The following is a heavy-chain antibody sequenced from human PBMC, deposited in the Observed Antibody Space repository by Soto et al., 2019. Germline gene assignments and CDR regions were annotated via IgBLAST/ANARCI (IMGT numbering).Heavy chain of an antibody. D-gene: IGHD3-16*01. V-gene: IGHV1-69*02. J-gene: IGHJ4*01. CDR2: IIPMLGIA. CDR1: GGTFSSYT. Sequence: QVQLVQSGAEVKKPGSSVKVSCKASGGTFSSYTISWGRQAPGQGLEWLGRIIPMLGIANYEQKFQGIVTITAEQTTSTPYMEQGSRRSEDTSVYYCAMGIGDVCSPRDYWGHRTLVSV. CDR3: AMGIGDVCSPRDY.